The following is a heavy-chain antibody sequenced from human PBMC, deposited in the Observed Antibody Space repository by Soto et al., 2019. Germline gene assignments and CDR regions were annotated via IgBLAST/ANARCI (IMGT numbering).Heavy chain of an antibody. D-gene: IGHD2-15*01. CDR1: GGTFSSYA. Sequence: QVQLVQSVAEVKKPGSSVKVSCKASGGTFSSYAISWVRQAPGQGLEWMGGIIPIFGTANYAQKFQGRVTITADKSTSTAYMELSSLRSEDTAVYYCARKTLYCSGGSCYQTTSQYYFDYWGQGTLVTVSS. CDR3: ARKTLYCSGGSCYQTTSQYYFDY. V-gene: IGHV1-69*06. J-gene: IGHJ4*02. CDR2: IIPIFGTA.